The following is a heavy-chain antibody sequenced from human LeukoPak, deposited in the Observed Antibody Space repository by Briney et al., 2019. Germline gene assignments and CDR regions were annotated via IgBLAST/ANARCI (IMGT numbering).Heavy chain of an antibody. CDR1: GFTFNSYS. CDR2: IKHDGSEK. J-gene: IGHJ4*02. CDR3: VRDGDTSGYTN. Sequence: PGGSLRLSCTASGFTFNSYSMTWVRQAPGMGLEWVANIKHDGSEKYYVDSVRGRFTISRDNAKNSLYLQMNTLRAEDTAVYSCVRDGDTSGYTNWGQGTLVTVSS. D-gene: IGHD3-22*01. V-gene: IGHV3-7*01.